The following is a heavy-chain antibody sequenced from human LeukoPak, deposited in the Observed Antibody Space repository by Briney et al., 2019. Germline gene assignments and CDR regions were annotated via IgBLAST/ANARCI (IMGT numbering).Heavy chain of an antibody. V-gene: IGHV4-31*01. CDR2: IYYSGST. CDR1: GGSITSAGYY. D-gene: IGHD3-10*01. CDR3: ARDQGSGMRWFDP. J-gene: IGHJ5*02. Sequence: KTSETLSLTCTVSGGSITSAGYYWHWICQLPGKGLEWIGYIYYSGSTYCNPSLKSQVTISVDTSKNQFSLKLSSVTAADTAVYYCARDQGSGMRWFDPWGQGTLVTVSS.